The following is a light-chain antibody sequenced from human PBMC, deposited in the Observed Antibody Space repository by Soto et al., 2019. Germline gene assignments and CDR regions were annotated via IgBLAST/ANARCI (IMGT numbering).Light chain of an antibody. CDR1: SSDIGDYDY. CDR2: EVS. Sequence: QSALTQPPSASGSPGQSVTISCTGTSSDIGDYDYVSWYQQHPGKAPKLLISEVSNRPSGVSNRFSGSKSGNTASLTISGLQAEDEADYYCNSYASGNARVFGTGTKVTVL. V-gene: IGLV2-8*01. J-gene: IGLJ1*01. CDR3: NSYASGNARV.